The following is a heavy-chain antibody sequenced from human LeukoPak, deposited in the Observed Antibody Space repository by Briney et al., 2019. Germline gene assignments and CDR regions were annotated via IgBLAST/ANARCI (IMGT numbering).Heavy chain of an antibody. V-gene: IGHV3-23*01. CDR1: GFTFSSYG. CDR2: MSGSGTTT. D-gene: IGHD6-19*01. CDR3: AKFFAPSGGASGWPWTIDC. J-gene: IGHJ4*02. Sequence: GGYLRLSCAASGFTFSSYGMHWVRQAPGKGLEWVAAMSGSGTTTYSADSAKGRFTISRDNSKNTLYVEMSSLRAEDTAVYYCAKFFAPSGGASGWPWTIDCWGQGTLVTVSS.